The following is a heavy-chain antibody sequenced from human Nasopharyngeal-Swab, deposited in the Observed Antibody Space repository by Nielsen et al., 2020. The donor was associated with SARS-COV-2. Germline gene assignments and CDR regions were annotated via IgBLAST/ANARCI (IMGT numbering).Heavy chain of an antibody. V-gene: IGHV4-39*01. Sequence: SETLSLTCTVSGGSISSSSYYWGWIRQPLGKGLEWIGSIYYSGSTYYNPSLKSRVTISVDTSKNQFSLKLSSVTAADTAVYYCASLGRSYGMDVWGQGTTVTVSS. CDR1: GGSISSSSYY. CDR3: ASLGRSYGMDV. D-gene: IGHD7-27*01. J-gene: IGHJ6*02. CDR2: IYYSGST.